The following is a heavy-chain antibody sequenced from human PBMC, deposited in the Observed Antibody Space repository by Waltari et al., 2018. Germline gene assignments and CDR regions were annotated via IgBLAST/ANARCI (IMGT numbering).Heavy chain of an antibody. CDR1: GDSVSSSYW. CDR2: VHGRGGS. D-gene: IGHD2-15*01. V-gene: IGHV4-4*02. CDR3: ARDRGRGLYLDS. Sequence: QLRLQESGPGLVKPSGTLSLTCGVFGDSVSSSYWWRWVRQPPGKGQGWIGQVHGRGGSNSNPAFASRVTVSLDTSKNEISLRLASATASDTAVYYCARDRGRGLYLDSWGPGTQVTVS. J-gene: IGHJ4*02.